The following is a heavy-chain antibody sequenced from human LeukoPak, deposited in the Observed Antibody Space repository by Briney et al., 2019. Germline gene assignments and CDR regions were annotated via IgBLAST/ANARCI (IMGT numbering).Heavy chain of an antibody. CDR2: INHSGST. V-gene: IGHV4-34*01. CDR1: GGSFSGYY. Sequence: SETLSLTCAVYGGSFSGYYWSWIRQPPGKGLEWIGEINHSGSTNYNPSLKSRVTISVDTSKNQFSLKLGSVTAADTAVYYCAVYCSSTSCYEEYWFDPWGQGTLVTVSS. D-gene: IGHD2-2*01. CDR3: AVYCSSTSCYEEYWFDP. J-gene: IGHJ5*02.